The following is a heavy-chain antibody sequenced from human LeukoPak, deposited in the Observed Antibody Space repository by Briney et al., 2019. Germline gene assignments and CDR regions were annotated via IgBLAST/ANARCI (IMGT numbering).Heavy chain of an antibody. V-gene: IGHV4-38-2*02. Sequence: SETLSLTCTVSGYSISSGHYWAWIRQSPEKGLECIATMFHSGSTYYNPSLKSRGTTPVDTSKNEFSLNLGSVTAADTAVYYCARAGTNLGDYDYWGQGTLVTVSS. D-gene: IGHD4-17*01. J-gene: IGHJ4*02. CDR1: GYSISSGHY. CDR2: MFHSGST. CDR3: ARAGTNLGDYDY.